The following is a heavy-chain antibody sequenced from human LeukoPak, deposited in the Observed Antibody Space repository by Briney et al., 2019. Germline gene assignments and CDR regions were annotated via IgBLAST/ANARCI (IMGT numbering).Heavy chain of an antibody. D-gene: IGHD3-16*01. CDR2: FYPVDSDT. CDR3: ARASRGGLKVAGDAFDI. J-gene: IGHJ3*02. Sequence: GESLMISCKASGYIFINYWIAWVRQMPGKGLEWMGIFYPVDSDTRYSPSFQGHVTISVDKSISTAYLQWSSLKASDTAVYYCARASRGGLKVAGDAFDIWGQGTLVTVSS. V-gene: IGHV5-51*01. CDR1: GYIFINYW.